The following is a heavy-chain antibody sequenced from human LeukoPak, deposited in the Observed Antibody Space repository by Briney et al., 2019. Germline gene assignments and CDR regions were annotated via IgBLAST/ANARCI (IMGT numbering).Heavy chain of an antibody. CDR1: GGPIRSYY. J-gene: IGHJ4*02. V-gene: IGHV4-59*08. CDR2: IYYSGGT. CDR3: ASGSYYFDY. Sequence: PSETLSLTCTVSGGPIRSYYWSWMRQPPGKGLEWIGYIYYSGGTKYNPSLKSRATISVDTSKNQFSLKLSSVTAADTAVYYCASGSYYFDYWGQGTLVTVSS. D-gene: IGHD1-26*01.